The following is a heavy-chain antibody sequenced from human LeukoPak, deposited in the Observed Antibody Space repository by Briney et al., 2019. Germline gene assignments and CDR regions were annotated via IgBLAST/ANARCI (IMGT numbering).Heavy chain of an antibody. Sequence: GGSLRLSCAASGFTFSSYAMHWVRQAPGKGLEWVAVISYDGGNKLYADSVKGRFTISRDNSKNTLYLQVNSLRAEDMAVYYCAKDVGGGYTYYYLDYWGQGTLVTVSS. V-gene: IGHV3-30-3*01. J-gene: IGHJ4*02. D-gene: IGHD3-22*01. CDR2: ISYDGGNK. CDR1: GFTFSSYA. CDR3: AKDVGGGYTYYYLDY.